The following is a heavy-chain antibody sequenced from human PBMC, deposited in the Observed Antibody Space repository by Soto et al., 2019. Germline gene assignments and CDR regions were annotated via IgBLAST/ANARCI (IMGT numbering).Heavy chain of an antibody. CDR1: GYTFTSYG. J-gene: IGHJ4*02. Sequence: GASVKVSCKASGYTFTSYGISWVRQAPGQGLEWMGWISAYNGNTNYAQKLQGRVTMTTDTSTSTAYMELRSLRSDDTAVYYCARVFGDDYGGGYPLYYFDYWGQGTLVTVSS. D-gene: IGHD4-17*01. CDR3: ARVFGDDYGGGYPLYYFDY. V-gene: IGHV1-18*04. CDR2: ISAYNGNT.